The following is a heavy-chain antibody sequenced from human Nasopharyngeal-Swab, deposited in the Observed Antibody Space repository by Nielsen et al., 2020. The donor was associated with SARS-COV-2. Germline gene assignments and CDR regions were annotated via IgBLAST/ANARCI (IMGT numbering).Heavy chain of an antibody. V-gene: IGHV3-74*01. CDR3: ARLDSSSWKFGY. D-gene: IGHD6-13*01. J-gene: IGHJ4*02. CDR1: GFTFSRHW. Sequence: GGSLRLSCAASGFTFSRHWMHWVRQAPGKGLAWVSRIKGDGSDKRYADSVRGRFTISRDNAKNTLYLQMNSLRAEDTAVYYCARLDSSSWKFGYWGQGTLVTVSS. CDR2: IKGDGSDK.